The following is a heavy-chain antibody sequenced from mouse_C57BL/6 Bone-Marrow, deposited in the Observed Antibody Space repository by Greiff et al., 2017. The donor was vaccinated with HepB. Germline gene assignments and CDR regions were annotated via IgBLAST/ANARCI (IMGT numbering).Heavy chain of an antibody. CDR2: IDPSDSYT. J-gene: IGHJ1*03. Sequence: VQLQQPGAELVKPGASVKLSCKASGYTFPSYWMQWVKQRPGQGLEWIGEIDPSDSYTNYNQKFKGKATLTVDTSSSTAYMQLSSLTSEDSAVYYCASWDYGSSLYWYFDVWGTGTTVTVSS. CDR1: GYTFPSYW. D-gene: IGHD1-1*01. V-gene: IGHV1-50*01. CDR3: ASWDYGSSLYWYFDV.